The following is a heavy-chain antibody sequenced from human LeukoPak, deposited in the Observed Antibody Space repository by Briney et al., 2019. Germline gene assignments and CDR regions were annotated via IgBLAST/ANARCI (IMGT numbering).Heavy chain of an antibody. J-gene: IGHJ4*02. D-gene: IGHD3-16*01. CDR1: GGTFSSYG. CDR2: IIPIFRRA. V-gene: IGHV1-69*13. CDR3: ARVGEFGINSAMVLPD. Sequence: SVKVSCKVSGGTFSSYGFSWVRQVPGQGLEWMGGIIPIFRRANYAQKFQDRLTITADESTTEVYMELTRLKSDDTAIYYCARVGEFGINSAMVLPDWGQGSLVTVSS.